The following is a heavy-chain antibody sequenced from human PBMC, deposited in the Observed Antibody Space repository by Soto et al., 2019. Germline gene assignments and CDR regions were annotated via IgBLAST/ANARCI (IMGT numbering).Heavy chain of an antibody. J-gene: IGHJ4*02. D-gene: IGHD3-10*01. Sequence: GASVKVSCKASGYTFTGYYMHWVRQAPGQGLEWMGWINPNSGGTNYAQKFQGWVTMTRDTSISTAYMELSRLRSDDTAVYYCARGHLWFGELLYDYWGQGTLVTAPQ. CDR1: GYTFTGYY. CDR3: ARGHLWFGELLYDY. CDR2: INPNSGGT. V-gene: IGHV1-2*04.